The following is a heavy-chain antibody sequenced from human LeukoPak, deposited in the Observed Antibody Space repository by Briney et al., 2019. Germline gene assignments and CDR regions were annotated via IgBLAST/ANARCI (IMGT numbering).Heavy chain of an antibody. D-gene: IGHD1-26*01. CDR2: ISNGSGNR. V-gene: IGHV3-48*01. CDR3: ARAAKWEFYHYYMDV. Sequence: GGSLRLSCVASEFTFSSYSMIWVRQAPGKGLEWIVYISNGSGNRYYADSVKGRFTISRDNAKNLLYLQMNNLRADDTAVYYCARAAKWEFYHYYMDVWGKGTTVAVSS. CDR1: EFTFSSYS. J-gene: IGHJ6*03.